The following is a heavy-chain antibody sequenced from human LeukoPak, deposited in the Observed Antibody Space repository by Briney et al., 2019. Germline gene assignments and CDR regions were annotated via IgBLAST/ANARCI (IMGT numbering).Heavy chain of an antibody. CDR2: IYSDNT. J-gene: IGHJ4*02. Sequence: GGSLRLSCAASGFTVSSNSMSWVRQAPGRGLEWVSFIYSDNTHYSDSVKGRFTISRDNSKNTLYLQMNSLRAEDTAVYYCARRAGAYSHPYDYWGQGTLVTVSS. V-gene: IGHV3-53*01. CDR3: ARRAGAYSHPYDY. D-gene: IGHD4/OR15-4a*01. CDR1: GFTVSSNS.